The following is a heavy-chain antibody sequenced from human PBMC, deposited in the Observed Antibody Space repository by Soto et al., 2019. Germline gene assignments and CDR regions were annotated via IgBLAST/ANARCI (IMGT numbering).Heavy chain of an antibody. Sequence: GGSLRLSCAASGFTFDDYAMHWVRQAPGKGLEWVSGISWNSGSIGYADSVKGRFTISRDNAKNSLYLQMNSLRAEDTALYYCAKAIHPYDILTGYDYWGQGTLVTVSS. D-gene: IGHD3-9*01. V-gene: IGHV3-9*01. CDR3: AKAIHPYDILTGYDY. CDR1: GFTFDDYA. CDR2: ISWNSGSI. J-gene: IGHJ4*02.